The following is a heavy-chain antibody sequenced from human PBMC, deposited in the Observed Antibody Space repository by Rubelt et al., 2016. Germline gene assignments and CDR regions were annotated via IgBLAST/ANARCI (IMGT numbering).Heavy chain of an antibody. CDR2: MNPNSGNT. V-gene: IGHV1-8*01. CDR3: ARGGDSSSYYYYYGMDV. D-gene: IGHD6-6*01. J-gene: IGHJ6*02. Sequence: DINWVRQATGQGLAWMGWMNPNSGNTGYAQKFQGRVTMTRNTSISTAYMELSSLRSEDTAVYYCARGGDSSSYYYYYGMDVWGQGTTVTVSS. CDR1: D.